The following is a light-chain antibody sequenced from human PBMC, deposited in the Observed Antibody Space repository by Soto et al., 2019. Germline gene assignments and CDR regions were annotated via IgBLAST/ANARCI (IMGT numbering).Light chain of an antibody. CDR1: SSDVGAYNY. CDR3: GSFTDRTTVL. J-gene: IGLJ2*01. CDR2: NVS. Sequence: QSALTQPASVSGSPGQSITISCTGTSSDVGAYNYVSWYQQHPGKAPKLIIYNVSNRPSGVSNRFSGSKSANTASLTIFGLQAEDEADYYCGSFTDRTTVLFGGGTKLTVL. V-gene: IGLV2-14*01.